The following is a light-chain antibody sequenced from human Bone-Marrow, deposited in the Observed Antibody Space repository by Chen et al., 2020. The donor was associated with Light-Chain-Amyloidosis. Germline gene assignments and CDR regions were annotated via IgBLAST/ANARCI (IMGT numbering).Light chain of an antibody. CDR2: DDS. J-gene: IGLJ3*02. CDR3: QVWDRSSDRPV. Sequence: SYVLTQPSSVSVAPGQTATIACGGNNIGSTSVHWYQQTPGQAPLLVVYDDSDRPSGVPERCSGYNSGNPATQTISRVEAGEEADYYWQVWDRSSDRPVFGGGTKLTVL. V-gene: IGLV3-21*02. CDR1: NIGSTS.